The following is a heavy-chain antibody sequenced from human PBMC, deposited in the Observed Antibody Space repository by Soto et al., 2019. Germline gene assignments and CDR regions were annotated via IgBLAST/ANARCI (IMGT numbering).Heavy chain of an antibody. Sequence: SETLSLTCTVSGGSISSYRGSWIRQPAGKGLEWIGRLNTYGNTHYNPSLKSRVTVSVDTSRNQFFLTLRSVTAADSAVYHCGRESGETWDYEASWGQGTPVTVSS. CDR2: LNTYGNT. CDR3: GRESGETWDYEAS. V-gene: IGHV4-4*07. CDR1: GGSISSYR. D-gene: IGHD1-7*01. J-gene: IGHJ5*02.